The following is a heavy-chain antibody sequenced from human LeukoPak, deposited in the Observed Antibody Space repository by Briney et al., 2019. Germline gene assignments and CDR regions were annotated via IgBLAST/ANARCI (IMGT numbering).Heavy chain of an antibody. V-gene: IGHV3-66*01. D-gene: IGHD6-6*01. CDR2: IYSGGRT. CDR3: ARSIAARYFDY. J-gene: IGHJ4*02. Sequence: GGSLRLSCAASGFIDSIYFMSWVRHAPAKGREWVSVIYSGGRTYYADSVKGRFTISRDNSKNTLDPQMNCLRAEETAVYYCARSIAARYFDYWGQGTLVTVSS. CDR1: GFIDSIYF.